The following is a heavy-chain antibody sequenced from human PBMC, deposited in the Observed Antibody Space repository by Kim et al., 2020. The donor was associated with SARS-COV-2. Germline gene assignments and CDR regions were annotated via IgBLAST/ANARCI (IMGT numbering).Heavy chain of an antibody. Sequence: SETLSLTCTVSGGSISSGGYYWSWIRQHPGKGLEWIGYIYYSGSTYYNPSLKSRVTISVDTSKNQFSLKLSSVTAADTAVYYCASRYGDTSDFGYWGQGTLVTVSS. CDR1: GGSISSGGYY. J-gene: IGHJ4*02. V-gene: IGHV4-31*03. D-gene: IGHD4-17*01. CDR2: IYYSGST. CDR3: ASRYGDTSDFGY.